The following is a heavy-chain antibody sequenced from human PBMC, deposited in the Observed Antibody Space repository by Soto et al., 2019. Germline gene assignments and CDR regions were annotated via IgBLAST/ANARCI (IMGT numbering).Heavy chain of an antibody. J-gene: IGHJ4*02. CDR3: ATPYSSSWFSPFDY. Sequence: EVQLLESGGDLVQPGGSLRLSCAASGFTFGSYAMSWVRQAPGKGLEWVSSIGAGYGTYYADSVKGRFTISRDNSKNTLYLQMNSLRAEDTAIYYCATPYSSSWFSPFDYWGQGSLVTVSS. CDR2: IGAGYGT. CDR1: GFTFGSYA. D-gene: IGHD6-13*01. V-gene: IGHV3-23*01.